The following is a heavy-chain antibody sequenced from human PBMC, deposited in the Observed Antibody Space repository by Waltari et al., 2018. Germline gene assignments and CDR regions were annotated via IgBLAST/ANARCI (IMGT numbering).Heavy chain of an antibody. CDR2: IIPILGIA. D-gene: IGHD4-4*01. J-gene: IGHJ3*02. V-gene: IGHV1-69*10. Sequence: QVQLVQSGAEVKKPGSSVKVSCKASGGTFSSYAISWVRQAPGQGLEWMGWIIPILGIANYAQKFQGRVTITADKSTSTAYMVLSSLRAEDTAVYYCARMGNRDAFDIWGQGTMVTVSS. CDR3: ARMGNRDAFDI. CDR1: GGTFSSYA.